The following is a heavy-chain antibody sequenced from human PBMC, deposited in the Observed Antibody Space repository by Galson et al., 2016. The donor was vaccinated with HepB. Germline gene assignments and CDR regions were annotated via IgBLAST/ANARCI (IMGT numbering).Heavy chain of an antibody. J-gene: IGHJ3*02. D-gene: IGHD2-15*01. CDR1: GGSISRYH. V-gene: IGHV4-59*08. Sequence: SETLSLTCNVSGGSISRYHWSWIRQLPWQGLEWIGYIHYTGTTNYNPSLKSRVTMSVDTSKNQFSLKLNSVTAADTAVYYCARHECGGSCYYDAFDIWGQGTMVTVSS. CDR3: ARHECGGSCYYDAFDI. CDR2: IHYTGTT.